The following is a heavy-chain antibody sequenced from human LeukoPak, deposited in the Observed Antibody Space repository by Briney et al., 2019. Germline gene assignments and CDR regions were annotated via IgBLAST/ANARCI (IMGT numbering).Heavy chain of an antibody. V-gene: IGHV1-69*04. CDR1: GGTFSSYA. Sequence: SVKVSCKASGGTFSSYAISWVRQAPGQGLEWMGRIIPILGIANYSQKFQGRVTITADKSTSTAYMELSSLRSEDTAVYYCARAGGYCSSTSCYVNDYWGQGTLVTVSS. D-gene: IGHD2-2*01. CDR3: ARAGGYCSSTSCYVNDY. CDR2: IIPILGIA. J-gene: IGHJ4*02.